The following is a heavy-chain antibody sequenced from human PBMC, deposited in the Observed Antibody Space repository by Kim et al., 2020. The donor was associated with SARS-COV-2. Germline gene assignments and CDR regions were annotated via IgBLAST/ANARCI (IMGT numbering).Heavy chain of an antibody. J-gene: IGHJ5*02. Sequence: SETLSLTCTVSGGSISDYYWSWIRQPPGKGLECIGYIQYSGSTNYNPSLKSRVIISIDTSKNQFSLRLSSVTAADTAMYYCAKLSAAAFHPWGQGTLVTVSS. CDR3: AKLSAAAFHP. CDR1: GGSISDYY. V-gene: IGHV4-59*08. D-gene: IGHD2-15*01. CDR2: IQYSGST.